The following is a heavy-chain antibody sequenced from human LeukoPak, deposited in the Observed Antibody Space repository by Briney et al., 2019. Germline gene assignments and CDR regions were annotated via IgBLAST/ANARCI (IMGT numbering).Heavy chain of an antibody. CDR2: ISGSGGST. CDR1: GFTFSSFA. Sequence: GGSLRLSCAASGFTFSSFAMSWVLQAPGKGLEWVSAISGSGGSTFYADSVKGRFTISRDNSKNTLFLQMNGLRAEDTAVYYCAKDRSCSGSSCNVGSWGQGTMVTVSS. V-gene: IGHV3-23*01. CDR3: AKDRSCSGSSCNVGS. D-gene: IGHD2-2*01. J-gene: IGHJ3*01.